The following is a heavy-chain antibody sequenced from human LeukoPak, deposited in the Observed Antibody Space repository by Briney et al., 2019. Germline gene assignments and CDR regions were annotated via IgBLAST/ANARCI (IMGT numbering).Heavy chain of an antibody. CDR3: ARIPTRYQMTTVTSFDY. CDR2: MNPNSGNT. V-gene: IGHV1-8*01. Sequence: ASVKVSCKASGCTFTSYDVNWVRQATGQGLEWMGWMNPNSGNTGYAQKFQGRVTMTRNTSISTAYMELSSLRSEDTAVYYCARIPTRYQMTTVTSFDYWGQGTLVTVSS. D-gene: IGHD4-17*01. CDR1: GCTFTSYD. J-gene: IGHJ4*02.